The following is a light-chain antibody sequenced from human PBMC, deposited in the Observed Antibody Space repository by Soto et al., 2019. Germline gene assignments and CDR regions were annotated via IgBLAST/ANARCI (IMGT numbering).Light chain of an antibody. Sequence: DRVTITCQASQNITNNLSWYQQKPGKAPNLLIYHASKLAKGVTSRFSGSGSGTEFTLTISSLQSEDFAVYYCQQYNNWPPITFGQGTRLEIK. V-gene: IGKV1-33*01. CDR2: HAS. CDR3: QQYNNWPPIT. CDR1: QNITNN. J-gene: IGKJ5*01.